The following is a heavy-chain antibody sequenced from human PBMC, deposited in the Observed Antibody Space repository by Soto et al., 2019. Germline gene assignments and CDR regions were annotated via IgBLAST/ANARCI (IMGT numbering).Heavy chain of an antibody. CDR3: ARAPLLAYNSYGYVYDY. D-gene: IGHD5-18*01. CDR1: GGSISSYY. J-gene: IGHJ4*02. V-gene: IGHV4-59*01. Sequence: PSETLSLTCTVSGGSISSYYWSWIRQPPGKGLEWIGYIYYSGSTNYNPSLKSRVTISVDTSKNQFSLKLSSVTAADTAVYYCARAPLLAYNSYGYVYDYWGQGTLVTVSS. CDR2: IYYSGST.